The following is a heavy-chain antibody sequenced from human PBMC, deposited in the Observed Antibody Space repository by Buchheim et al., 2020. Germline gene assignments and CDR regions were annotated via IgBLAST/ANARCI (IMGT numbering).Heavy chain of an antibody. Sequence: QVQLVESGGGVVQPGRSLRLSCAASGFTFSNYAMHWVRQAPGKGLEWVAFTSYEETNKYYADSVKGRFTISRDNSKNTLCLQMNTLRPEDTAVYYCARDEYCSGPICRFGMDVWGQGTT. CDR2: TSYEETNK. J-gene: IGHJ6*02. CDR1: GFTFSNYA. D-gene: IGHD2-15*01. V-gene: IGHV3-30-3*01. CDR3: ARDEYCSGPICRFGMDV.